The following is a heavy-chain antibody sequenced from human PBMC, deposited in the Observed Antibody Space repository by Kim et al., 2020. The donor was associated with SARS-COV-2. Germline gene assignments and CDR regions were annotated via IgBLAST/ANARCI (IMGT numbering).Heavy chain of an antibody. J-gene: IGHJ5*02. CDR1: GGSISSYY. CDR3: ARHWSYYGSGSYYTNWFDP. V-gene: IGHV4-59*08. D-gene: IGHD3-10*01. CDR2: IYYSGST. Sequence: SETLSLTCTVSGGSISSYYWSWIRQPPGKGLEWIGYIYYSGSTNYNPSLKSRVTISVDTSKNQFSLKLSSVTAADTAVYYCARHWSYYGSGSYYTNWFDPWGQGTLVTVSS.